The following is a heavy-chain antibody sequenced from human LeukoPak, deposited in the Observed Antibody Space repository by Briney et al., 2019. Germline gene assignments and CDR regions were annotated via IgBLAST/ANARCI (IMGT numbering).Heavy chain of an antibody. V-gene: IGHV4-4*07. J-gene: IGHJ6*02. Sequence: SETLSLTCTVSGGSISSYYWSWIRQPAGKGLEWIGRIYTSGSTNYNPSLKSRVTMSVDTSKNQFSLKLSSVTAADTAVYYCARDLQVGPSSWYYYYYYCMDVWGQGTTVTVSS. CDR3: ARDLQVGPSSWYYYYYYCMDV. CDR1: GGSISSYY. D-gene: IGHD6-13*01. CDR2: IYTSGST.